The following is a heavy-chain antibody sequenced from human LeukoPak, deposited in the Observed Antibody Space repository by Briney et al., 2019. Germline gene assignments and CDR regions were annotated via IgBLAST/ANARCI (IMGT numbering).Heavy chain of an antibody. D-gene: IGHD2-15*01. CDR2: ISNNGGYT. V-gene: IGHV3-23*01. Sequence: HPGGSLRLSCAASGFTFSSSAMSWVRQAPGKGLGWVSAISNNGGYTYYADSVQGRFTISRDNSKSTLCLQMNSLRAEDTAVYYCAKQLGYCSDGSCYFPYWGQGTLVTVSS. CDR3: AKQLGYCSDGSCYFPY. CDR1: GFTFSSSA. J-gene: IGHJ4*02.